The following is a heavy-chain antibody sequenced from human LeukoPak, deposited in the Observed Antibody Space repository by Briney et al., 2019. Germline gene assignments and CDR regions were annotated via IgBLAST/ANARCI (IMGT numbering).Heavy chain of an antibody. D-gene: IGHD6-13*01. Sequence: SETLSLTCTVSGGSISSYYWSCIRQPPGKGLEWIGYIYYSGDTNYNPSLKSRVTISVDTSENQFSLKLRSVTAADTAVYYCARGIPAAGTLGYWGQGTLVTVSS. CDR2: IYYSGDT. V-gene: IGHV4-59*01. J-gene: IGHJ4*02. CDR3: ARGIPAAGTLGY. CDR1: GGSISSYY.